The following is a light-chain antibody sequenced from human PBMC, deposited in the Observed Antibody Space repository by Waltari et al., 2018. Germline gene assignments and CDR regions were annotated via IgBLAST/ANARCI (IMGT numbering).Light chain of an antibody. J-gene: IGKJ2*01. Sequence: ETVMTQFPATLSVSPGETATLPCRASQSVSSNLAWYQQKPGQAPRLLIYGASTRATGIPARCSGSGSGTDFTLTISSLQSEDFAVYYCQQYSKWPPHTFGQGTKLEL. CDR2: GAS. V-gene: IGKV3-15*01. CDR3: QQYSKWPPHT. CDR1: QSVSSN.